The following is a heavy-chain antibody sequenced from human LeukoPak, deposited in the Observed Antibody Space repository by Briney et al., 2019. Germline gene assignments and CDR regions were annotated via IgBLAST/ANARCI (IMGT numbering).Heavy chain of an antibody. V-gene: IGHV3-30*14. D-gene: IGHD5-24*01. J-gene: IGHJ4*02. CDR3: ARMALDSFWSDYLDT. CDR2: ISNDGNNK. Sequence: PGGSLRLSCAASGFTFSRYAFHWVRQAPGKGLEWVAVISNDGNNKYHADSVKGRFTISRDNSRNTLYVQMSSLRAEDTAMYYCARMALDSFWSDYLDTWGQGTLVSVSS. CDR1: GFTFSRYA.